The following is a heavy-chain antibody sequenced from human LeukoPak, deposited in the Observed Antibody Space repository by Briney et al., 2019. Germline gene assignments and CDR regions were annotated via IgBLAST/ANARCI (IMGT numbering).Heavy chain of an antibody. CDR3: AKGQYIFDY. J-gene: IGHJ4*02. V-gene: IGHV3-23*01. CDR2: ISDSGVYT. D-gene: IGHD5-18*01. CDR1: GFTFRNYG. Sequence: GGTLKLSCAASGFTFRNYGLSWVRQAPGKGLQWVSTISDSGVYTYYADSVNGRFTVSRDNSKNTLFLQTNRLRAEDTAVYYCAKGQYIFDYWGQGTLVTVSS.